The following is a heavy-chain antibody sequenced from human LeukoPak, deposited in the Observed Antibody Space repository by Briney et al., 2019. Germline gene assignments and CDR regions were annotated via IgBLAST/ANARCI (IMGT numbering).Heavy chain of an antibody. CDR3: AAFPKIVVVPAAILDYYYYGMDV. V-gene: IGHV1-46*01. CDR1: GYTFTSYY. D-gene: IGHD2-2*01. CDR2: INPSGGST. Sequence: ASVKVSCKASGYTFTSYYMHWVRQAPGQGLEWMGIINPSGGSTSYAQKFQGRVTMTRDMSTSTAYMELSSLRSEDTAVYYCAAFPKIVVVPAAILDYYYYGMDVWGQGTTVTVSS. J-gene: IGHJ6*02.